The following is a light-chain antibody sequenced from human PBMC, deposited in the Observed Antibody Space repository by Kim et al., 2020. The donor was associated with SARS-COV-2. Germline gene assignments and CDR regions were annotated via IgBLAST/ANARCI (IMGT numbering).Light chain of an antibody. CDR1: QTISRY. CDR3: QQYSTYPWT. J-gene: IGKJ1*01. Sequence: ASVGDRVTITCRASQTISRYLAWYQQEPGKAPKLLIYKASSLLTGVTPRFSGSGSGTEFTLTISGLQPGDFATYYCQQYSTYPWTFGQGTKVDIK. CDR2: KAS. V-gene: IGKV1-5*03.